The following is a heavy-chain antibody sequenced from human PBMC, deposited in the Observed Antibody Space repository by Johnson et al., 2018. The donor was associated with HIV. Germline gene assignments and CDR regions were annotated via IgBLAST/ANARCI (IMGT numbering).Heavy chain of an antibody. CDR3: VKDRNYGSYLLFFEV. CDR1: GFTFSNYG. V-gene: IGHV3-9*01. D-gene: IGHD3-16*01. Sequence: VQLVESGGGVVQPGRSLRLSCAASGFTFSNYGMHWVRQAPGKGLEWVAGIGWNGLTIGYVDSVKGRFTISRNAATNSLYLRMDSLRTEDTAFYYCVKDRNYGSYLLFFEVWGQGTMVTVSS. CDR2: IGWNGLTI. J-gene: IGHJ3*01.